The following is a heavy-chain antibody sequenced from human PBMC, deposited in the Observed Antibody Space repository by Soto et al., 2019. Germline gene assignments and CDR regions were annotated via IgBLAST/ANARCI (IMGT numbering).Heavy chain of an antibody. J-gene: IGHJ3*01. CDR1: GFTFSAYA. CDR2: ISSSASRT. Sequence: PGGSLRLSCAASGFTFSAYAMSWVRQAPGKGLEWVSAISSSASRTFYADSVKGRFTISRDNSKNTLFLQMSSLRAEDTAVYYCAKDPSLIIPGAYVGALQVWGQGTMVTVSS. V-gene: IGHV3-23*01. D-gene: IGHD2-2*01. CDR3: AKDPSLIIPGAYVGALQV.